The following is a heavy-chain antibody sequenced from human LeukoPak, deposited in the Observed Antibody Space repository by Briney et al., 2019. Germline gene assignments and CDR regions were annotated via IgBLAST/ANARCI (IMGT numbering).Heavy chain of an antibody. Sequence: ASVKVSCRASGYTFTSYAINWVRQATGQGLEWMGWMNPNSGNTGYAQKFQGRVTMTRNTSISTAYMELSSLRSEDTAVYYCARVPRGYSYGLGEGYWGQGTLVTVSS. J-gene: IGHJ4*02. D-gene: IGHD5-18*01. CDR1: GYTFTSYA. V-gene: IGHV1-8*02. CDR3: ARVPRGYSYGLGEGY. CDR2: MNPNSGNT.